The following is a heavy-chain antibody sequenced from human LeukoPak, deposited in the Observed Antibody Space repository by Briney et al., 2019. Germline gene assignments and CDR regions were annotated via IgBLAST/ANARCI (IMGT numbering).Heavy chain of an antibody. Sequence: PGTLSLTCTVSGESISGNYWRWVRQPAGEGVERMGRMSTRGGTNYNPCLTSRVTISVDKTKRHFSLNPTSMPAADTAVYYCARAPTASHVDCWGQGTLVTVSP. CDR1: GESISGNY. CDR3: ARAPTASHVDC. CDR2: MSTRGGT. J-gene: IGHJ4*02. D-gene: IGHD1-26*01. V-gene: IGHV4-4*07.